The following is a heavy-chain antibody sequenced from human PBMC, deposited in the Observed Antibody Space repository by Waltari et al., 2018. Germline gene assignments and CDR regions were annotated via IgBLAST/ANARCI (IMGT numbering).Heavy chain of an antibody. CDR2: IYYSGGT. V-gene: IGHV4-30-4*08. CDR3: ARGGDPSIAARPYFDY. Sequence: QVQLQESGPGLVKPSQTLSLTCTVSGGSISSGDYYWSWIRQPPAKGLEWIGYIYYSGGTYYNPSLKSLVTIAVDTSKNEFSLKLSAVTAADTAVYYCARGGDPSIAARPYFDYWGQGTLVTVSS. J-gene: IGHJ4*02. D-gene: IGHD6-6*01. CDR1: GGSISSGDYY.